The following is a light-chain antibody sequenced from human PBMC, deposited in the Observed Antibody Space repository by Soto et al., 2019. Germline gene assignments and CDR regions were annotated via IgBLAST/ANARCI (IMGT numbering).Light chain of an antibody. CDR3: QSYDSSLSYV. V-gene: IGLV1-40*01. Sequence: QALRTQAPSVSGARGQRFTISCTGSTSNIGAGYDVHWYQQLPGTAPKLLIYGSSNRPSGVPDRFSRSKSGTSASLGITGLQAEDEADYYCQSYDSSLSYVFGTGTKVT. CDR2: GSS. J-gene: IGLJ1*01. CDR1: TSNIGAGYD.